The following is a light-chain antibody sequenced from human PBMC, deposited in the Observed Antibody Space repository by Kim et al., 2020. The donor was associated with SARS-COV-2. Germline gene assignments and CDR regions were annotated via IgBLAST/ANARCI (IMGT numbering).Light chain of an antibody. CDR3: QQFNSYPQYT. V-gene: IGKV1-13*02. CDR2: DAS. J-gene: IGKJ2*01. Sequence: AIQLTQSPSSLSASVGDRVTITCRASQGISSALAWYQQKPGKAPKLLIYDASSLESGVPSRFSGSGSGTDFTLTISSLQPEDFATCYCQQFNSYPQYTFGQGTKLEI. CDR1: QGISSA.